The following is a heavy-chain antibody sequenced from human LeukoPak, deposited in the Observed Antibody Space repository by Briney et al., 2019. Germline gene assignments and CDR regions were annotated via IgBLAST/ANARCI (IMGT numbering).Heavy chain of an antibody. D-gene: IGHD7-27*01. CDR3: ARVGMRRPGYFDY. CDR2: IYTSGST. J-gene: IGHJ4*02. CDR1: GGSISSGSYY. V-gene: IGHV4-61*02. Sequence: SETLSLTCTVSGGSISSGSYYWSWIRQPAGKGLEWIGRIYTSGSTNYNPSLKSRVTISVDTSKNQFSLKLSSVTAADTAVFYCARVGMRRPGYFDYWGQGTLVTVSS.